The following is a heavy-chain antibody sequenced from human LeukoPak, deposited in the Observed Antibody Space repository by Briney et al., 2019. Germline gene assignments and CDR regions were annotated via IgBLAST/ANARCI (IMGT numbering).Heavy chain of an antibody. CDR1: GFTFSSYW. V-gene: IGHV3-74*01. CDR2: INSDGSST. Sequence: PGGSLRLSCAASGFTFSSYWMHWVRQAPGKGLVWVSRINSDGSSTSYADSVKGRFTISRDNAKNTLYLQMNSLRAEDTAVYYCAREPGSAGYFDWWGQGTLVTVSS. D-gene: IGHD6-13*01. J-gene: IGHJ4*02. CDR3: AREPGSAGYFDW.